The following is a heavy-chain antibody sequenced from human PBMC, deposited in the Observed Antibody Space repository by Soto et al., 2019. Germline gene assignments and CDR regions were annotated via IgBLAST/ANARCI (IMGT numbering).Heavy chain of an antibody. D-gene: IGHD3-22*01. CDR1: GYTFTSYG. V-gene: IGHV1-18*04. J-gene: IGHJ4*02. CDR3: AGTELYYDSSGYYPFDY. Sequence: GASVKVSCKASGYTFTSYGISWVRQAPGQGLEWMGWISAYNGNTNYAQKLQGRVTMTTDTSTSTAYMELRSLRSDDTAVYYCAGTELYYDSSGYYPFDYWGQGTLVTVSS. CDR2: ISAYNGNT.